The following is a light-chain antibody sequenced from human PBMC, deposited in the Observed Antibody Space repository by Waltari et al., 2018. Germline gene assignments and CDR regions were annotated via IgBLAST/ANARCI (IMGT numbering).Light chain of an antibody. CDR3: QVWDSRSNHVV. CDR2: DDS. CDR1: RIGAKS. V-gene: IGLV3-21*02. Sequence: SYVLTQPPSVSAAPGQSARLTGGGDRIGAKSVHWYQQKSGQAPVLVVYDDSDRPSGGPARFSGSNSGNTATLSITRVEAGDEADYYCQVWDSRSNHVVFGGGTQLTVL. J-gene: IGLJ2*01.